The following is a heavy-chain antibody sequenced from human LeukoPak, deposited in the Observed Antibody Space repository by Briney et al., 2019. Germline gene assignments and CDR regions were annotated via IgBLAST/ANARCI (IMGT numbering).Heavy chain of an antibody. CDR2: TYYRSKWYN. CDR3: AREADPGDSDTAMVYYYGMDV. CDR1: GDSVSSNSAA. J-gene: IGHJ6*02. V-gene: IGHV6-1*01. D-gene: IGHD5-18*01. Sequence: SQTLSLTCAISGDSVSSNSAAWNWIRQSPSRGLEWLGRTYYRSKWYNDYAVSVKSRMTINPDTSKNQFSLQLNSVTPEDTAVYYCAREADPGDSDTAMVYYYGMDVWGQGTTVTVSS.